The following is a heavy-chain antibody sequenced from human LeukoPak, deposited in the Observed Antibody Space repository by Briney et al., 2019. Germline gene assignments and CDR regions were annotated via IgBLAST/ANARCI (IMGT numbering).Heavy chain of an antibody. D-gene: IGHD2/OR15-2a*01. V-gene: IGHV3-30*02. CDR1: GFTFRNYG. CDR2: IRYDGSIK. CDR3: ARIVADAFDI. J-gene: IGHJ3*02. Sequence: GGYLRLSCAASGFTFRNYGLHWVRLAPGKGLEWVAFIRYDGSIKYYVDSVKGRFTISRDNSKNTLYLQINSLRAEDTAVYYCARIVADAFDIWGQGTMVTVSS.